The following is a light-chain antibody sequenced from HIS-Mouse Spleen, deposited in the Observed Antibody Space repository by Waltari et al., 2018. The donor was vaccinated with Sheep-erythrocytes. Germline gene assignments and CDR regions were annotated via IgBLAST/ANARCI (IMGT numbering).Light chain of an antibody. CDR3: SSYTSSSTWV. Sequence: QSALTPPASVSGSPGQSITISCTGTSSDVGGYNYVSWYQQHPGKAPKLMIYDVSNRPSGVSNRFSGLQAEDEADYYCSSYTSSSTWVFGGGTKLTVL. CDR2: DVS. CDR1: SSDVGGYNY. J-gene: IGLJ3*02. V-gene: IGLV2-14*03.